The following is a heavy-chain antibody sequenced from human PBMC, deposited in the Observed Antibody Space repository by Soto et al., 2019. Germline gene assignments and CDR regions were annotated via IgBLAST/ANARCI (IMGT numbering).Heavy chain of an antibody. Sequence: ASVKVSCKASGYTFINYYIRWVRQAPGQGLEWMGWVNPRSGDTNYAQKFQGRVTMTRDTSISTAYMELSRLRSDDTAVYYCARQLAYCGGDCYTEPIEYWGQGTLVTVSS. CDR3: ARQLAYCGGDCYTEPIEY. CDR1: GYTFINYY. V-gene: IGHV1-2*02. D-gene: IGHD2-21*02. J-gene: IGHJ4*02. CDR2: VNPRSGDT.